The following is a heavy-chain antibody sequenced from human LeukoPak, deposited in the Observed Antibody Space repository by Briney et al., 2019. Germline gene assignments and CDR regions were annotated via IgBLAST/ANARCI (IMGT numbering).Heavy chain of an antibody. V-gene: IGHV3-33*06. J-gene: IGHJ4*02. D-gene: IGHD5-24*01. CDR3: AKGGPGGWLQAETPFDY. CDR2: IWYDGSNK. CDR1: GFTFSSYG. Sequence: PGRSLRLSRAASGFTFSSYGMHWVRQAPGKGLEWVAVIWYDGSNKYYADSVKGRFTISRDNSKNTLYLQMNSLRAEDTAVYYCAKGGPGGWLQAETPFDYWGQGTLVTVSS.